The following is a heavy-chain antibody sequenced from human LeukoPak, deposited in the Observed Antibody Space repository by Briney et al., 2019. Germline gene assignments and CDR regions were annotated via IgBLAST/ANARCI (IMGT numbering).Heavy chain of an antibody. J-gene: IGHJ4*02. D-gene: IGHD6-13*01. Sequence: KASETLSLTCAVSGGSISSSNWWSWVRQPPGKGLEWIGEIYHSGSTNYNPSLKSRVTISVDKSKNQFSLKLSSVTAADTAVYYCARATVDGRQQLAFDYWGQGTLVTVSS. V-gene: IGHV4-4*02. CDR2: IYHSGST. CDR3: ARATVDGRQQLAFDY. CDR1: GGSISSSNW.